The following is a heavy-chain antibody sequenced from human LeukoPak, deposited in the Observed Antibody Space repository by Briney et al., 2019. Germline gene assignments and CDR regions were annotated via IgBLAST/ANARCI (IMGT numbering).Heavy chain of an antibody. D-gene: IGHD3-3*01. CDR3: ARDMDRGAYYDFWSGYLGMDV. CDR2: IIPIFGTA. J-gene: IGHJ6*02. V-gene: IGHV1-69*13. CDR1: GYTFTSYY. Sequence: SVKVSCKASGYTFTSYYMHWVRQAPGQGLEWMGGIIPIFGTANYAQKFQGRVTITADESTSTAYMELSSLRSEDTAVYYCARDMDRGAYYDFWSGYLGMDVWGQGTTVTVSS.